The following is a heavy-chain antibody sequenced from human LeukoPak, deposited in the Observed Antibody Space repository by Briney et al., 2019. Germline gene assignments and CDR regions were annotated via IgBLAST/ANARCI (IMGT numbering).Heavy chain of an antibody. J-gene: IGHJ5*02. CDR2: INHSGST. D-gene: IGHD2-2*02. Sequence: SETLSLTCAVYGGSFSGYYWSWIRQPPGKGLEWIGEINHSGSTNYNPSLKSRVTISVDTSKNQFSLKLSSATAADTAVYYCARRAGCSSTSCYTKWFDPWGQGTLVTVSS. CDR1: GGSFSGYY. CDR3: ARRAGCSSTSCYTKWFDP. V-gene: IGHV4-34*01.